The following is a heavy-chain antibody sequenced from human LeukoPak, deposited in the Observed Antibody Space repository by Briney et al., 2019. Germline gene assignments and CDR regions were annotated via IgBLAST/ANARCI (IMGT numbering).Heavy chain of an antibody. CDR3: ASIAVAGYFDY. CDR1: GYSISSGYY. V-gene: IGHV4-38-2*01. Sequence: SETLSLTCAVSGYSISSGYYWGWIRQPPGKGLEGIGSIYHSGSTYYNPSLKSRVPISVDTSKNQFSLKLSSVTAADTAVYYCASIAVAGYFDYWGQGTLVTVSS. J-gene: IGHJ4*02. D-gene: IGHD6-19*01. CDR2: IYHSGST.